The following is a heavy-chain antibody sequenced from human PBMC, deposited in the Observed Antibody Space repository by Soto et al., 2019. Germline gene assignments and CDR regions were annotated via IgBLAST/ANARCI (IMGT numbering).Heavy chain of an antibody. CDR2: IYYSGST. D-gene: IGHD2-15*01. CDR1: GGSISSSSYY. V-gene: IGHV4-39*01. CDR3: ARHPMYCSGGSCYRYYFDY. Sequence: KQSQTLSLTCTVSGGSISSSSYYWGWIRQPPGKGLEWIGSIYYSGSTYYNPSLKSRVTISVDTSKNQFSLKLSSVTAADTAVYYCARHPMYCSGGSCYRYYFDYWGQGTLVTVSS. J-gene: IGHJ4*02.